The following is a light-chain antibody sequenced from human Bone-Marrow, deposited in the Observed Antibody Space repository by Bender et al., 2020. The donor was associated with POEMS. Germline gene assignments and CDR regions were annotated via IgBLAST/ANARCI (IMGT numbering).Light chain of an antibody. CDR3: CSYTGSATYV. J-gene: IGLJ1*01. CDR1: SSDVSNYKY. CDR2: AVS. Sequence: QSALTQPHSVSGSPGQSVTISCTGTSSDVSNYKYVSWYQQHPGKAPKLMIDAVSGRPSGVPDRFSGSKSGNTASLTISGLQAEDEADYYCCSYTGSATYVFGTGTKVTAL. V-gene: IGLV2-11*01.